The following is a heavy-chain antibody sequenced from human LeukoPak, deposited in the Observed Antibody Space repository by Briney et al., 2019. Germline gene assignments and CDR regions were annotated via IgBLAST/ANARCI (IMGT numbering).Heavy chain of an antibody. CDR2: IFHSGST. V-gene: IGHV4-38-2*01. CDR1: GYSISSGYF. J-gene: IGHJ5*02. CDR3: ARGGGSYRPDNWFDP. D-gene: IGHD1-26*01. Sequence: SETLSLTCAVSGYSISSGYFWGWIRQPPGKGREWIGSIFHSGSTYYNPSLKSRVTISVDTSKNQFSLKVTSVTAADTAVYYCARGGGSYRPDNWFDPWGQGTLVTVSS.